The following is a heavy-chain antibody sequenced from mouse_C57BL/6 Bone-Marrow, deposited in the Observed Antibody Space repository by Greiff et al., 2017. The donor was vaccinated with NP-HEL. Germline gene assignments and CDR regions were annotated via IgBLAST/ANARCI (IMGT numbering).Heavy chain of an antibody. V-gene: IGHV1-80*01. CDR1: GYAFSSYW. CDR2: IYPGDGDT. Sequence: VQLQQSGAELVQPGASVKISCKASGYAFSSYWMNWVKQRPGKGLEWIGQIYPGDGDTNYNGKFKGKATLTADKSSSTAYMPLSSLTSEDSAVYFCARYYCSSYYFDYWGQGTTLTVSS. CDR3: ARYYCSSYYFDY. D-gene: IGHD1-1*01. J-gene: IGHJ2*01.